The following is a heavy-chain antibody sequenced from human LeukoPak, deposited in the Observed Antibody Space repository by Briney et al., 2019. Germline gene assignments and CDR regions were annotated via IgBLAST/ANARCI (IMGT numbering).Heavy chain of an antibody. D-gene: IGHD6-13*01. CDR1: GYTFTSYY. J-gene: IGHJ5*02. CDR3: AREKTQEQQLESPPGNWFDP. Sequence: ASVKVSCKASGYTFTSYYMHWVRQPPGQGLEWMGIINPSGGSTSYAQKFQGRVTMTRDMSTSTVYMELSSLRSEDTAVYYCAREKTQEQQLESPPGNWFDPWGQGTLVTVSS. V-gene: IGHV1-46*01. CDR2: INPSGGST.